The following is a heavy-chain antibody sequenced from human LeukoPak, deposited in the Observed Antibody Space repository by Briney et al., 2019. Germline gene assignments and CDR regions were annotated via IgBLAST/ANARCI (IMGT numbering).Heavy chain of an antibody. J-gene: IGHJ6*03. Sequence: GGSLRLSCAASGFTFSSYAMSWVRQATGKGLEWVSAISGSGGSTYYADSVKGRFTISRDNSKNTLYLQMNSLRAEDTAVYYCARTYGDFWSGYSSPLYYMDVWGKGTTVTVSS. CDR3: ARTYGDFWSGYSSPLYYMDV. CDR2: ISGSGGST. CDR1: GFTFSSYA. V-gene: IGHV3-23*01. D-gene: IGHD3-3*01.